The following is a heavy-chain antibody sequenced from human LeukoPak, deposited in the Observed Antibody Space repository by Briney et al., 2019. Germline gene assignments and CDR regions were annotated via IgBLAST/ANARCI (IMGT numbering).Heavy chain of an antibody. Sequence: GGSLRLSCAASGFTFSSYAMHWVRQAPGKGLEWVAVISYDGSNKYYADSVKGRFTISRDNSKNTLYLQMNSLRAEDTTVYYCARDFGYGDFWSGYYAHYYYYGMDVWGQGTTVTVSS. CDR1: GFTFSSYA. CDR2: ISYDGSNK. V-gene: IGHV3-30-3*01. D-gene: IGHD3-3*01. J-gene: IGHJ6*02. CDR3: ARDFGYGDFWSGYYAHYYYYGMDV.